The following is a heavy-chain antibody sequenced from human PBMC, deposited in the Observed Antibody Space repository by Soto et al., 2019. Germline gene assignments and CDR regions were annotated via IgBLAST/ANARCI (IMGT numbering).Heavy chain of an antibody. CDR3: ARHGSY. CDR2: IYFSGST. CDR1: GVSIRSTSYY. V-gene: IGHV4-39*01. Sequence: QLQLQESGPGLVKPSETLSLICNVSGVSIRSTSYYWTWIRQPPGKGLEWIGTIYFSGSTFYNPSLKSRVSIPVDTSKNQFSLNLTSVTDGDTAVYYCARHGSYWGQGTLVTVSS. J-gene: IGHJ4*02.